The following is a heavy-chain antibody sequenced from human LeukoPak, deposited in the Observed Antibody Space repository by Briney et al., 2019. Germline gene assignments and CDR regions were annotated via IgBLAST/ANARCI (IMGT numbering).Heavy chain of an antibody. J-gene: IGHJ4*02. CDR3: ARSYDFWSGYYDY. D-gene: IGHD3-3*01. CDR1: GGSISSYY. V-gene: IGHV4-59*01. CDR2: IYYSGST. Sequence: PSETLSLTCTASGGSISSYYWSWIRQPPGKGLEWIGYIYYSGSTNYNPSLKSRVTISVDTSKNQFSLKLGSVTAADTAVYYCARSYDFWSGYYDYWGQGTLVTVSS.